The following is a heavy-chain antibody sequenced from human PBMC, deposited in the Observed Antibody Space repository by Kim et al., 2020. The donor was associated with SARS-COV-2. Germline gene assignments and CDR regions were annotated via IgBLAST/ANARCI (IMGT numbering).Heavy chain of an antibody. CDR3: ARDSDPDY. Sequence: ASVKVSCKVSGYNFNDHYIHWVRQAPGQGLEWMGWINPNGGETKYGEKFHGRASMTRDMSTNTAYVELYSLSFDDTAVYYCARDSDPDYWGQGTLVTVPS. J-gene: IGHJ4*02. CDR2: INPNGGET. V-gene: IGHV1-2*02. CDR1: GYNFNDHY.